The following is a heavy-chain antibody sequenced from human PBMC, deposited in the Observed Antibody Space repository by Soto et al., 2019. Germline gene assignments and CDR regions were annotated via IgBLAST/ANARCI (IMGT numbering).Heavy chain of an antibody. CDR3: VRGASLNFDY. V-gene: IGHV3-20*04. D-gene: IGHD1-26*01. CDR1: GLTFDDYG. Sequence: GESLRLSCASSGLTFDDYGMSWARQAPGKGLEWVSGVNWNGSSTGYADSVKGRFTISRDNAKNSLYLQMNSLRAEDTAVYYCVRGASLNFDYWGQGTLLTVSS. J-gene: IGHJ4*02. CDR2: VNWNGSST.